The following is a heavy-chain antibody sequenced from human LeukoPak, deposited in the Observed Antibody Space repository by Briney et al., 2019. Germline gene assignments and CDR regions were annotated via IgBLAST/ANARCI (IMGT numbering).Heavy chain of an antibody. D-gene: IGHD6-13*01. CDR3: ARVIAGIDAFDI. Sequence: ASVKVSCKASGYTFTSYDINWVRQATGQGLEWMGLMNPNSGNTGYAQKFQGRVTMTRNTSISTAYMELSSLRSEDTAVYYCARVIAGIDAFDIWSQGTMVTVSS. J-gene: IGHJ3*02. CDR2: MNPNSGNT. V-gene: IGHV1-8*01. CDR1: GYTFTSYD.